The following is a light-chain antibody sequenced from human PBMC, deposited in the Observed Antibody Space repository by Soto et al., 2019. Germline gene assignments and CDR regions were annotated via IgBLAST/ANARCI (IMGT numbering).Light chain of an antibody. J-gene: IGLJ2*01. CDR3: CSYAGTYSVI. CDR1: SSDVGRYNY. V-gene: IGLV2-11*01. Sequence: QSVLTQPRSVSGSPGQSVTISCTGTSSDVGRYNYVSWYQQHPGKAPKLMIYDVDKRPSGVPDRFSGSKSGDTASLTISGLQAEDEADYYCCSYAGTYSVIFGGGTKVTGL. CDR2: DVD.